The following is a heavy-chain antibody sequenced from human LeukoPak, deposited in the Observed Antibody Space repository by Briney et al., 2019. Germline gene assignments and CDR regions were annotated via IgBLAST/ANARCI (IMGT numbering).Heavy chain of an antibody. CDR1: GYTFTGYY. CDR3: ATGETTLDYYYGVDV. Sequence: ASVKVSCKASGYTFTGYYMHWVRQAPGQGLEWMGWINPNSGGTNYAQKFQGRVTMTRDTSISTAYMELGRLRSDDTALYYCATGETTLDYYYGVDVWGQGTTVTVSS. V-gene: IGHV1-2*02. J-gene: IGHJ6*02. CDR2: INPNSGGT. D-gene: IGHD2/OR15-2a*01.